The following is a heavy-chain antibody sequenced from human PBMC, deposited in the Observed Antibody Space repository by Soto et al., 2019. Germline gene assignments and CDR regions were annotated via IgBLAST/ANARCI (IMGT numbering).Heavy chain of an antibody. CDR1: GGSLTNYF. V-gene: IGHV4-59*01. J-gene: IGHJ3*01. Sequence: QVQLQESGPGLVEPSETLSLTCTVSGGSLTNYFWTWIRQSPGKGLEWIAYIRYSGKTDYNPSIKSRVTISLDTPKNQFSLKLTSVTAADTAMYYCARFQYTVVTPFDLWGQGTMVIVSS. CDR3: ARFQYTVVTPFDL. D-gene: IGHD2-21*02. CDR2: IRYSGKT.